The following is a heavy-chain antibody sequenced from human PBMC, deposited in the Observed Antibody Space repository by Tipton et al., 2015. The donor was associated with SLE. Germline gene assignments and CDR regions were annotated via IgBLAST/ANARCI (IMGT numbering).Heavy chain of an antibody. CDR1: GGSISSDY. CDR3: ARRTGGDFWSGIRGWFDP. CDR2: IYTSGSA. J-gene: IGHJ5*02. V-gene: IGHV4-4*09. D-gene: IGHD3-3*01. Sequence: TLSLTCTVSGGSISSDYWSWIRQPPGKGLEWIGYIYTSGSANYNPSLKGRGTISVDTSKNQFSLKLSSVTAADTAVYYCARRTGGDFWSGIRGWFDPWGQGTLVTVSS.